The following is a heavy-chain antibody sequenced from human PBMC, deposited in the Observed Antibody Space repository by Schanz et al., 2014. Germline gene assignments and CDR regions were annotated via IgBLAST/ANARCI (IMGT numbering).Heavy chain of an antibody. CDR3: AREKRRTEVVLDH. J-gene: IGHJ4*02. CDR1: GFTFGNYA. V-gene: IGHV3-48*03. Sequence: EVQLVESGGGLVQPGGSLRLSCAASGFTFGNYAMNWVRQAPGKGLEWVSYITSGSAKFYADSVKGRFTISRDNAKNSLYLQMNSLRAEDTAVYYCAREKRRTEVVLDHWGQGTLVTVS. CDR2: ITSGSAK.